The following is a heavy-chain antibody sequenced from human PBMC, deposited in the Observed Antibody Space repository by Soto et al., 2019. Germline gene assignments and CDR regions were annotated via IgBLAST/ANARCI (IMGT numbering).Heavy chain of an antibody. V-gene: IGHV3-48*03. D-gene: IGHD2-8*02. CDR3: VKEYCTGGTCFDAFDP. CDR1: GFIFSDYE. CDR2: ISDGGTTI. J-gene: IGHJ3*01. Sequence: EADLVESGGGLVQPGGSLTLSCAASGFIFSDYEVDWVRQAPGRGPEWISYISDGGTTIYYAASVKGRFTISRDDAKKSLYLHMNNLRVDDTAIYFCVKEYCTGGTCFDAFDPWGQGTVVTVSS.